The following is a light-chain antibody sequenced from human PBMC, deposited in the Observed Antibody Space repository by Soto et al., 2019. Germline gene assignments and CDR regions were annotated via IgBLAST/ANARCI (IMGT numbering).Light chain of an antibody. V-gene: IGLV2-23*02. J-gene: IGLJ3*02. CDR2: EVS. CDR3: CSHAASGTFEWV. Sequence: QPVLTQPASVSGSPGQSITISCTGTGSDIGTYDLVSWYQQHPGKAPKLIIYEVSKRPSGVSNRFSGSKSGNTASLTISGLQAEDEADYNCCSHAASGTFEWVFGGGTKVTVL. CDR1: GSDIGTYDL.